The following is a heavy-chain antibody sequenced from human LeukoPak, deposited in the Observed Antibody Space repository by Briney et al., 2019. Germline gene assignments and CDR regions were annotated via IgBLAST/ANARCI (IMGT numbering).Heavy chain of an antibody. J-gene: IGHJ4*02. D-gene: IGHD6-19*01. CDR2: IYYSGST. Sequence: SETLSLTCTVSGGSISSGDYYWSWIRQPPGKGLEWIGYIYYSGSTYYNPSLKSRVTISVDTSKNQFSLKLSSVTAADTAVYYCAREVAVAGFHFDYWGQGTLVTVSS. V-gene: IGHV4-30-4*08. CDR3: AREVAVAGFHFDY. CDR1: GGSISSGDYY.